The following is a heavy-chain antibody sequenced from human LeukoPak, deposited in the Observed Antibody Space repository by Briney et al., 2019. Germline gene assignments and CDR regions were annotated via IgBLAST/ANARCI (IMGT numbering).Heavy chain of an antibody. CDR3: ARELRDWGYCSGGSCYQDWFDP. V-gene: IGHV3-7*01. CDR1: GFTFSSYW. CDR2: IKQDGSEK. Sequence: GGSLRLSCAASGFTFSSYWMSWVRQAPGKGLEWVANIKQDGSEKYYVDSVKGRFTISRDNAKNSLYLQMNSLRAEDTAVYYCARELRDWGYCSGGSCYQDWFDPWGQETLVTVSS. J-gene: IGHJ5*02. D-gene: IGHD2-15*01.